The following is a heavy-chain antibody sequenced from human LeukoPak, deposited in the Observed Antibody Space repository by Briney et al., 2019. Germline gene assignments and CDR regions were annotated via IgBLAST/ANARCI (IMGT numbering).Heavy chain of an antibody. CDR1: GGTFSSYT. J-gene: IGHJ3*02. D-gene: IGHD3-22*01. CDR2: IIPILGIA. Sequence: SVKVSCKASGGTFSSYTISWVRQAPGQGLEWMGRIIPILGIANYAQKFQGRVTITADKSTSTAYMELSSLRSEDTAVYYCASILGDYYYDSSGSSAAFYIWGQGTMFAVSS. CDR3: ASILGDYYYDSSGSSAAFYI. V-gene: IGHV1-69*02.